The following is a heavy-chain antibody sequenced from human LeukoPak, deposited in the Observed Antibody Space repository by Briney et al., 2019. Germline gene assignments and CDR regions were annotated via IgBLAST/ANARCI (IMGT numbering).Heavy chain of an antibody. D-gene: IGHD3-22*01. Sequence: GGSLRLSCAASGFTFSRYWMSWVRQVPRKGLEWVANIEQDGSEKYYVDSVKGRFTISRDNSRNSLYLQMDSLRAEDTAVYYCARDKGDYDTSGSLFVFGGQGTLVTISS. J-gene: IGHJ4*02. CDR1: GFTFSRYW. V-gene: IGHV3-7*03. CDR3: ARDKGDYDTSGSLFVF. CDR2: IEQDGSEK.